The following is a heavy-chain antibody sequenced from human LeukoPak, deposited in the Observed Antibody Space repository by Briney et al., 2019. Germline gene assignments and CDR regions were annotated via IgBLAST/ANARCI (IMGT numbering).Heavy chain of an antibody. D-gene: IGHD6-13*01. CDR2: IWCESTNK. V-gene: IGHV3-33*06. J-gene: IGHJ1*01. Sequence: GGSLRLSCAASGFTFSSNAMHWVRRAPGKGLGWVAVIWCESTNKYYQDSMKGRFTISRDNSKNTLYLQMNSLRAEDTAVFYCAKAYSSSLSYFAFWGQGTRVTLSS. CDR1: GFTFSSNA. CDR3: AKAYSSSLSYFAF.